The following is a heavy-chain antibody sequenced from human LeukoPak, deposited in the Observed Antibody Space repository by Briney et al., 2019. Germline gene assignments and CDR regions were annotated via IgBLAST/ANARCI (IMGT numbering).Heavy chain of an antibody. Sequence: NPSETLSLTCAVSGASIASHSWWSWVRQPPGKGLEWIGEVYHSGGANYKPSLESRVTISVDTSRNHFSLKLTSVTAADTAVYFCAYNRNFALDNWGQGTLVTVSS. CDR1: GASIASHSW. V-gene: IGHV4/OR15-8*01. CDR3: AYNRNFALDN. CDR2: VYHSGGA. J-gene: IGHJ4*01. D-gene: IGHD1-14*01.